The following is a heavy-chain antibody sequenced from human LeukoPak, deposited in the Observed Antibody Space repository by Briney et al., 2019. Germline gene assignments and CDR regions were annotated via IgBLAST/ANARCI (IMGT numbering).Heavy chain of an antibody. CDR3: AKSRGGFDF. Sequence: GGSLRLSCAASGFTFSSFAMSWVRQAPGKGLEWVSAISGRDGSTYYADSVKGRFTISRDNSKNTLYLQMNSLRADDTAVYYCAKSRGGFDFWGQGTLVTVSS. J-gene: IGHJ4*02. CDR2: ISGRDGST. CDR1: GFTFSSFA. D-gene: IGHD3-10*01. V-gene: IGHV3-23*01.